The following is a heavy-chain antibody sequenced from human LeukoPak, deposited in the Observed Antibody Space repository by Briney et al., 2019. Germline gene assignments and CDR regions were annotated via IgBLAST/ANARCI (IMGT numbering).Heavy chain of an antibody. J-gene: IGHJ4*02. CDR1: GGTFSGYA. CDR3: ARDTDSSGYCYTY. CDR2: IIPIFGTA. V-gene: IGHV1-69*01. Sequence: ASVKVSCKASGGTFSGYAISWVRQAPGQGLEWMGGIIPIFGTANYAQKFQGRVTITADESTSTAYMELSSLRSEDTAVYYCARDTDSSGYCYTYWGQGTLVTVSS. D-gene: IGHD3-22*01.